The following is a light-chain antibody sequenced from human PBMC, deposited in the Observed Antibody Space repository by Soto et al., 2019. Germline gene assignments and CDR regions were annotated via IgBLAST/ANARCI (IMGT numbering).Light chain of an antibody. J-gene: IGLJ2*01. V-gene: IGLV2-14*01. CDR2: EVN. CDR3: NSYTSSSTRV. CDR1: SSDVGGYNY. Sequence: QSALTQPASVSGSPGQSITISCTGTSSDVGGYNYVSWYQQHPGKAPKLMIYEVNNRPSGVSNRFSGSKSGTTASLTISGIQAEDEADYYCNSYTSSSTRVFGGGTKVTVL.